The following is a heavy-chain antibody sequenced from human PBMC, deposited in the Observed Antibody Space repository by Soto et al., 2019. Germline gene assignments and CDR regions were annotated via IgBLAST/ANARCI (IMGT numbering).Heavy chain of an antibody. Sequence: TLALTVVVSGFSISGGGYSWSWIRQPPGKGVGCIGNIYDSGSTYYKPSIKSRVTISANTTKNQISLKTSCVTAARTAVYVCSRGGDYYGSGCYSVFDIWGQGTMVTVSS. CDR1: GFSISGGGYS. CDR2: IYDSGST. J-gene: IGHJ3*02. D-gene: IGHD3-10*01. V-gene: IGHV4-30-2*01. CDR3: SRGGDYYGSGCYSVFDI.